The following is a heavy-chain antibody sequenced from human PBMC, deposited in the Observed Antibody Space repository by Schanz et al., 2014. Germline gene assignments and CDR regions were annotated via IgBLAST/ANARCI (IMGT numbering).Heavy chain of an antibody. CDR3: ARVTTGYDS. J-gene: IGHJ4*02. CDR1: GYTFTGYY. CDR2: INPNSGAT. V-gene: IGHV1-2*02. D-gene: IGHD5-12*01. Sequence: QVQLLQSGAEVKKPGASVKVSCKASGYTFTGYYMHWVRQAPGQGLEWMGRINPNSGATSSAQKFQGRVTMTRDTSSSTVYMQLSSLTSDDTAIYYCARVTTGYDSWGQGTLVTVSS.